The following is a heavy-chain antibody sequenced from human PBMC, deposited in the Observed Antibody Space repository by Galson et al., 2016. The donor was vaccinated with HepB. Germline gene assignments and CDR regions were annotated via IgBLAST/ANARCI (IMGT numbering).Heavy chain of an antibody. CDR3: VRDHSVVPTTAYNWFDP. CDR2: INSDGTIS. D-gene: IGHD4-23*01. J-gene: IGHJ5*02. CDR1: GFAFSSHW. V-gene: IGHV3-74*01. Sequence: LRLSCAASGFAFSSHWMHWVRQDLGKGLVWVSRINSDGTISNYADSVKGRFTISRDNAKNTLYLQMDSLRAEDTAVYFCVRDHSVVPTTAYNWFDPWGRGTLVTVSS.